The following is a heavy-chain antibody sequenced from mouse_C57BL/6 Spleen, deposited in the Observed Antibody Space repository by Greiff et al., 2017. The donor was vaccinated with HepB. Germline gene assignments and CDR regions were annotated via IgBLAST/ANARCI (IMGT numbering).Heavy chain of an antibody. CDR3: TRGGVRRFAY. V-gene: IGHV1-15*01. Sequence: VKLQESGAELVRPGASVTLSCKASGYTFTDYEMHWVKQTPVHGLEWIGAIDPETGGTAYNQKFKGKAILTADKSSSTAYMELRSLTSEDSAVYYCTRGGVRRFAYWSQGTLVTVSA. CDR1: GYTFTDYE. J-gene: IGHJ3*01. CDR2: IDPETGGT. D-gene: IGHD2-14*01.